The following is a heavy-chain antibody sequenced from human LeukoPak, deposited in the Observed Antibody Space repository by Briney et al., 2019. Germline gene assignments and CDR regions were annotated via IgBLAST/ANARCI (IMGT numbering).Heavy chain of an antibody. D-gene: IGHD3-3*01. Sequence: PSETLSLTCTVSGVSISSGGYSWSWIRQPPGKGLEWIGYIYYSGSTNYNPSLKSRVTISVDTSKNQFSLKLSSVTAADTAVYYCAREVPYYDFWSGYTSDAFDIWGQGTMVTVSS. CDR2: IYYSGST. V-gene: IGHV4-61*08. CDR3: AREVPYYDFWSGYTSDAFDI. J-gene: IGHJ3*02. CDR1: GVSISSGGYS.